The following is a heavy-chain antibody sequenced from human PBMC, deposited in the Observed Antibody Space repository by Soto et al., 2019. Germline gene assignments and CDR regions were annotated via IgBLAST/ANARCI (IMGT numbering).Heavy chain of an antibody. J-gene: IGHJ4*02. D-gene: IGHD3-22*01. Sequence: QPGGSLRLSCAASGFTFSDYGMHWVRQAPGKGLEWVSVIWYDGSNKYYADSVKGRFTISRDNSKNTLYLQMNSLRAEDTAVYYCARGNYESSGYPDYWGQGTPVTVSS. CDR3: ARGNYESSGYPDY. CDR2: IWYDGSNK. V-gene: IGHV3-33*01. CDR1: GFTFSDYG.